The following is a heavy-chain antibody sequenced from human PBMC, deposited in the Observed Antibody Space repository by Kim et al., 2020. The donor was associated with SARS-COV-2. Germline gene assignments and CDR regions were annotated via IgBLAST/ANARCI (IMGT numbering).Heavy chain of an antibody. CDR2: IYHSGST. Sequence: SETLSLTCTVSGYSISSGYYWGWIREPPGKGLEWIGSIYHSGSTYYNPSLKSRVTISVDTSKNQFSLKLCSVTAADTAVYYCARGTGSSASCPYYYYYG. J-gene: IGHJ6*01. CDR1: GYSISSGYY. D-gene: IGHD6-13*01. CDR3: ARGTGSSASCPYYYYYG. V-gene: IGHV4-38-2*02.